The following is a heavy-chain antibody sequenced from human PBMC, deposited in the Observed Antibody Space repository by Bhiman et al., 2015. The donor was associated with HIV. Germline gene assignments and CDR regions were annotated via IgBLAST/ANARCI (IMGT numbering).Heavy chain of an antibody. CDR2: IRDDGNNK. V-gene: IGHV3-30*02. D-gene: IGHD5-24*01. CDR3: AKDLDDMATIISGYIQH. J-gene: IGHJ1*01. CDR1: GFTFTSYG. Sequence: QVQLVESGGGVVQPGGSLRLSCAASGFTFTSYGMHWVRQAPGKGLEWVAFIRDDGNNKHYADSVKGRFTISRDNYENTMYLQMNSLRPEDTAVYYCAKDLDDMATIISGYIQHWGQGTLVTVSS.